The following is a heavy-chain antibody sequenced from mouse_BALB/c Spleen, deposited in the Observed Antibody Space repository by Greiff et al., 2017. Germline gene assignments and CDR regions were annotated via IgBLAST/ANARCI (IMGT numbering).Heavy chain of an antibody. D-gene: IGHD1-1*01. V-gene: IGHV5-9-1*01. J-gene: IGHJ2*01. CDR1: GFTFSSYA. CDR2: ISSGGSYT. CDR3: ARCYYGSSYENFDY. Sequence: DVMLVESGGGLVKPGGSLKLSCAASGFTFSSYAMSWVSQTPEKRLEWVATISSGGSYTYYPDSVKGRFTIARDNAKNPLYLQMGRLRSEDTAMYYCARCYYGSSYENFDYWGQGTTPTVSS.